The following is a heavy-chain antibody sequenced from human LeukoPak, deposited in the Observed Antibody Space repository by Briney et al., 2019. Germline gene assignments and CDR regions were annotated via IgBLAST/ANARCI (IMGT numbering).Heavy chain of an antibody. D-gene: IGHD2-2*01. CDR3: ARPRGCGSARCNNFDY. CDR1: GFIFSDFS. Sequence: TGGSLRLSCTVSGFIFSDFSMSWVRQAPGKGLEWVAKMSEDGNEIFYVDSVKGRFTISRDNTKKSLYLQLNSLRPEDSAVYYCARPRGCGSARCNNFDYWSQGTLVTVSS. J-gene: IGHJ4*02. CDR2: MSEDGNEI. V-gene: IGHV3-7*01.